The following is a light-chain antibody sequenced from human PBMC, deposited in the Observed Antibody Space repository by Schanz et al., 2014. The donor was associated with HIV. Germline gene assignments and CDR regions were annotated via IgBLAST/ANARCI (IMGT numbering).Light chain of an antibody. CDR1: NIGSKS. V-gene: IGLV3-21*01. Sequence: SYELTQPPSVSVAPGKTARITCGGNNIGSKSVHWYQQKPGQAPVLVIYYDSDRPSGIPERFSGSSSGTTVTLTISGVQAEDEADYYCQSADSSGTFVFGAGTKLTVL. CDR3: QSADSSGTFV. J-gene: IGLJ1*01. CDR2: YDS.